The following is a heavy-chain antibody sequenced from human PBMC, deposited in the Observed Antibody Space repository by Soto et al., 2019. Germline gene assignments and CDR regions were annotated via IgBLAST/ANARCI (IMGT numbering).Heavy chain of an antibody. Sequence: SETLSLTCTVSGGSISSYYWSWIRQPPGKGLEWIGYIYYSGSTNYNPSLKSRVTISVDTSKNQFSLKLSSVTAADTAVYYCARDPGGTDFAEWTYYFDYWGQGTLVTSPQ. CDR1: GGSISSYY. D-gene: IGHD3-3*01. J-gene: IGHJ4*02. CDR2: IYYSGST. V-gene: IGHV4-59*01. CDR3: ARDPGGTDFAEWTYYFDY.